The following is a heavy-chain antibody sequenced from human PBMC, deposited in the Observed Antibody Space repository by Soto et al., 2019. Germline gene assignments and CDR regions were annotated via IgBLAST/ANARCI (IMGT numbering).Heavy chain of an antibody. CDR3: ARQWGNIVVVTATHYYYYGMDV. D-gene: IGHD2-21*02. CDR1: GYSLTSYW. J-gene: IGHJ6*02. CDR2: IDPSDSYT. Sequence: GESLKISCKGSGYSLTSYWISWVRQMPGKGLEWMGRIDPSDSYTNYSPSFQGHVTISADKSISTAYLQWSSLKASDTAMYYCARQWGNIVVVTATHYYYYGMDVWGQGTTVTVSS. V-gene: IGHV5-10-1*01.